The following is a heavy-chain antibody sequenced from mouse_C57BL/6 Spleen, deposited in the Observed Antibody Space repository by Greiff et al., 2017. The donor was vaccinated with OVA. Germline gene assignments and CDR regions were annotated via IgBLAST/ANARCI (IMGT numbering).Heavy chain of an antibody. CDR1: GYTFTSYW. J-gene: IGHJ2*01. Sequence: VQLQQPGAELVRPGSSVKLSCKASGYTFTSYWMHWVKQRPIQGLEWIGNIDPSDSETHYNQKFKDKATLTVDKSSSTAYMQLSSLTSEDSAVYYCARAGGSRLDYWGQGTTLTVSS. CDR3: ARAGGSRLDY. D-gene: IGHD1-1*01. CDR2: IDPSDSET. V-gene: IGHV1-52*01.